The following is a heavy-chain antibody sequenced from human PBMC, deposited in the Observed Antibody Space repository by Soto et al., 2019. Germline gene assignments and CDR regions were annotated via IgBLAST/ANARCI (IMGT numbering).Heavy chain of an antibody. CDR3: ARELYSSSWNDAFDI. Sequence: GGSLRLSCAASGFTFSSYSMNWVRQAPGKRLERVSYISSSSSTIYYADSVKGRFTISRDNAKNSLYLQMNSLRAEDTAVYYCARELYSSSWNDAFDIWGQGTMVTVSS. V-gene: IGHV3-48*01. CDR2: ISSSSSTI. CDR1: GFTFSSYS. J-gene: IGHJ3*02. D-gene: IGHD6-13*01.